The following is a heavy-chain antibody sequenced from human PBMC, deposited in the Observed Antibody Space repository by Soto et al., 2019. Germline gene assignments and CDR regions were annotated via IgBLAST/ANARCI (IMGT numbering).Heavy chain of an antibody. V-gene: IGHV4-59*01. CDR2: IYDSGST. D-gene: IGHD6-13*01. CDR1: GGSSGSFY. J-gene: IGHJ5*02. CDR3: ATSGAAAGTGYNWFDP. Sequence: SETLSLTCTVSGGSSGSFYWGWIRQPPGKGLEWIGDIYDSGSTNYNPSLKSRVTISVDTSKNHFSLNLISVTAADTAVYYCATSGAAAGTGYNWFDPWXQGTLVTVSS.